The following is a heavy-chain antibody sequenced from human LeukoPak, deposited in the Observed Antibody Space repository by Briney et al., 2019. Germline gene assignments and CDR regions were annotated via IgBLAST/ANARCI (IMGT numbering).Heavy chain of an antibody. Sequence: GGSLRLSCAASGFTFRSYAMSWVRQAPGKGVEWVSGISGSGVSTDYADSVKGRFTISRDNSKNTLYLQMNNLKAEDTAVYYCAKDVSGGNWGQGTLVTVSS. D-gene: IGHD1-14*01. V-gene: IGHV3-23*01. CDR1: GFTFRSYA. CDR2: ISGSGVST. CDR3: AKDVSGGN. J-gene: IGHJ4*02.